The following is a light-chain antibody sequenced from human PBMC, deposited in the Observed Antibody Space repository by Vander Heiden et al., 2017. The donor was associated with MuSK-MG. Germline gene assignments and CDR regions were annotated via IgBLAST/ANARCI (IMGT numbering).Light chain of an antibody. V-gene: IGKV1-39*01. CDR2: SAS. J-gene: IGKJ2*01. CDR1: EKISVF. Sequence: DIQMTQSPTSLSASVGDSVTITCRASEKISVFLNWYQLKPGKAPVLLVHSASTLQSGVPGRFSSSGSGAEFTLTVTSLQPEDFATYYCQQSYSSPYTFGPGTKLDIK. CDR3: QQSYSSPYT.